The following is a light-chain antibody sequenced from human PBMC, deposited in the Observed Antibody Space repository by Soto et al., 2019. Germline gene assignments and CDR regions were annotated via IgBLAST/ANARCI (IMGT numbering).Light chain of an antibody. J-gene: IGKJ4*01. Sequence: DIHMTQSPSSLSASVGDRVTITCRASQGISNYLAWYQQKPGKVPKLLIYAASTLRSGVPSRFSGSGSGTDFALTISILQPEDVATYYCQKYNSAPLTLGGGTKVEIK. V-gene: IGKV1-27*01. CDR2: AAS. CDR3: QKYNSAPLT. CDR1: QGISNY.